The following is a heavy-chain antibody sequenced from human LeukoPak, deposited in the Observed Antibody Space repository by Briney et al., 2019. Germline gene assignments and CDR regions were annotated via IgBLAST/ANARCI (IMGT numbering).Heavy chain of an antibody. CDR3: AAYLLSGWYTADY. V-gene: IGHV5-51*01. D-gene: IGHD2-15*01. Sequence: GESLKISCEGSGYSFTSYWIGWVRQMPGKGLEWMGIIYPGDSDTRYSQSFQGQVTISADKSISTAYLQWGSLEASDTAMYYCAAYLLSGWYTADYWGQGTLVTVSS. CDR1: GYSFTSYW. J-gene: IGHJ4*02. CDR2: IYPGDSDT.